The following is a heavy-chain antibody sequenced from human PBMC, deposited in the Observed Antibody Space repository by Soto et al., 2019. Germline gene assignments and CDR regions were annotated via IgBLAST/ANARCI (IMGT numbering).Heavy chain of an antibody. CDR2: ISAYNGNT. J-gene: IGHJ5*02. D-gene: IGHD3-9*01. CDR3: ARGGNLRYFDWLLYNWFDP. Sequence: QVQLVQSGAEVKKPGASVKVSCKASGYTFTSYGISWVRQAPGQGLEWMGWISAYNGNTNYAQKLQGRVTMTTDTSTSTADMELRSLRSDDTAVYYCARGGNLRYFDWLLYNWFDPWGQGTLVTVSS. V-gene: IGHV1-18*01. CDR1: GYTFTSYG.